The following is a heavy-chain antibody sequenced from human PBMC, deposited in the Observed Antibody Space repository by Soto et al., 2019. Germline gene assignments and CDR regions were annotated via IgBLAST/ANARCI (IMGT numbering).Heavy chain of an antibody. V-gene: IGHV3-23*01. CDR3: AKHGGYSYGYPNY. D-gene: IGHD5-18*01. CDR2: ISGSGGST. CDR1: GFTFSSYA. Sequence: GGSLRLSCAASGFTFSSYAMSWVRQAPGKGLEWVSAISGSGGSTYYADSVKGRFTISRDNPKNTLYLQMNSLRAEDTAVYYCAKHGGYSYGYPNYWGQGTLVTVSS. J-gene: IGHJ4*02.